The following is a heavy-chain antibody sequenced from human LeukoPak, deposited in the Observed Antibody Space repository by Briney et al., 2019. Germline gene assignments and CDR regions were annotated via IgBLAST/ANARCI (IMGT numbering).Heavy chain of an antibody. CDR1: GYTFTNYY. CDR2: FNPSVATT. Sequence: ASVKVSCKASGYTFTNYYIHWVRQAPGQGLEWMGIFNPSVATTNYAQKFQGRVTMTRDTSISTAYMELSRLRSDDTAVYYCARTSKWATIQSFDYWGQGTLVTVSS. D-gene: IGHD5-24*01. J-gene: IGHJ4*02. V-gene: IGHV1-46*01. CDR3: ARTSKWATIQSFDY.